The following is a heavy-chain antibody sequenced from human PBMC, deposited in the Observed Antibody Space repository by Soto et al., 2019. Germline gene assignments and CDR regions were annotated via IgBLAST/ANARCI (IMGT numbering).Heavy chain of an antibody. CDR2: ISSSSSTI. CDR3: AREAGTWHLPLNWFDP. J-gene: IGHJ5*02. CDR1: GFTFSTYS. Sequence: GGSLRLSCAASGFTFSTYSMNWVRQAPGKGLEWVSYISSSSSTIYYADSVKGRFTISRDNAKNSLYLQMNSLRDEDTAVYYCAREAGTWHLPLNWFDPWGQGTLVTVSS. D-gene: IGHD6-19*01. V-gene: IGHV3-48*02.